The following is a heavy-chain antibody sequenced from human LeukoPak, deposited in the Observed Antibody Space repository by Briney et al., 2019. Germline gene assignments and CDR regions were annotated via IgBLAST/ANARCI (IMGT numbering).Heavy chain of an antibody. CDR1: GFTFSTYA. Sequence: GGSLRLSCAASGFTFSTYAMTWVRQAPGKGLEWVSAISGSGDVTYYADSVKGRFTISRDSVKNTLYLRMDSLRDEDTAVYYCAKDRGYWGQGTLVTVSS. CDR3: AKDRGY. J-gene: IGHJ4*02. V-gene: IGHV3-23*01. CDR2: ISGSGDVT.